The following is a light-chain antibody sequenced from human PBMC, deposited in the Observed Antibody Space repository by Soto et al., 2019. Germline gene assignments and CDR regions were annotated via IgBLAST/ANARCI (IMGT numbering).Light chain of an antibody. CDR1: SSDVGGYND. CDR3: CSYTTTSTFV. Sequence: QSALTQPASVSGSPGQSITISCTGTSSDVGGYNDVSWYQQHPGKVPKLIIFEVLRRPSGISNRFSGSKSGNTASLTISGLQADDEDDYYCCSYTTTSTFVFGGGTKVTVL. J-gene: IGLJ2*01. CDR2: EVL. V-gene: IGLV2-14*01.